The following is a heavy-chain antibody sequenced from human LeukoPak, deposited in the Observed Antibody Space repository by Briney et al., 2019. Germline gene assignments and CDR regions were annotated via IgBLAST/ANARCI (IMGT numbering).Heavy chain of an antibody. CDR1: GYTFTGYY. V-gene: IGHV1-2*02. Sequence: ASVKVSCKASGYTFTGYYMHWVRQAPGQGLEWMGWINPNSGGTNYAQILQGRVSMTKDTSTSTAYMELRSLRSDDTAVYYCAGLGIVASNYYMDVWGKGTTVTISS. CDR3: AGLGIVASNYYMDV. J-gene: IGHJ6*03. CDR2: INPNSGGT. D-gene: IGHD5-12*01.